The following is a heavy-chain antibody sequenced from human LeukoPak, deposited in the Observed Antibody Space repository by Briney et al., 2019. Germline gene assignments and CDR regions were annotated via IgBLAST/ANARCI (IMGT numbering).Heavy chain of an antibody. CDR2: ISGSGGST. Sequence: PGGSLRLSCAASGFTFSSYAMHWVRQAPGKGLEWVSAISGSGGSTYYADSVKGRFTTSRDNSKNTLYLQMNSLRAEDTAVYYCAKDLTRCSSTSCYTFLDYWGQGTLVTVSS. CDR1: GFTFSSYA. D-gene: IGHD2-2*02. J-gene: IGHJ4*02. V-gene: IGHV3-23*01. CDR3: AKDLTRCSSTSCYTFLDY.